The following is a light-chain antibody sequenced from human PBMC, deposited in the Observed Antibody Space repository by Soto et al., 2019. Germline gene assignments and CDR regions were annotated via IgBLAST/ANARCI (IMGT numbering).Light chain of an antibody. V-gene: IGLV2-14*01. CDR1: SSDVGGYDF. J-gene: IGLJ2*01. Sequence: QSVLTQPASVSGSPGQSITISCTGTSSDVGGYDFVSWYQQYPGQAPKLIIYAVSDRPSGVSNRFSGSKSGNTASLTISGPQAEDEADYYCKSYTSTAGVVFGRGTKLTVL. CDR2: AVS. CDR3: KSYTSTAGVV.